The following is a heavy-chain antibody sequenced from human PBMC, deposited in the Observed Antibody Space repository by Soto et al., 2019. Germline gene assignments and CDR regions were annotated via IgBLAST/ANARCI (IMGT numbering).Heavy chain of an antibody. V-gene: IGHV4-61*08. Sequence: ETLSLTCTGSGYSIISCDYYWSRVRQPPGKGLEWIGYIYYSGSTTCNPSLKSRVTISVDTSKNQFSLKLSSVTAADTAVYYCARRYGSAIDYWGQGTLVTVSS. J-gene: IGHJ4*02. CDR1: GYSIISCDYY. D-gene: IGHD1-26*01. CDR3: ARRYGSAIDY. CDR2: IYYSGST.